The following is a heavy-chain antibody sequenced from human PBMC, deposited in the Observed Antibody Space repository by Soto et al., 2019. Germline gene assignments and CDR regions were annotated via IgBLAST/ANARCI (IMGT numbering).Heavy chain of an antibody. J-gene: IGHJ4*02. D-gene: IGHD6-19*01. V-gene: IGHV3-23*01. CDR2: ISGSGGST. Sequence: EVQLLESGGGLVQPGGSLRLSFAAPGFTFSNYAMNWVRQAPGKGLEWVSVISGSGGSTYYADSVKGRFTISRDNSKNTLYLQMNSLRGEDTAVYYCARRSSCWYFDYCGQGTLVTVSS. CDR1: GFTFSNYA. CDR3: ARRSSCWYFDY.